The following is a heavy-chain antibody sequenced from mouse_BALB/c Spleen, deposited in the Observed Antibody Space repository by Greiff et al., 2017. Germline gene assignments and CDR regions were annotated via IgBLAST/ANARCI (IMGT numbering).Heavy chain of an antibody. CDR1: GFNIKDTY. CDR2: IDPANGNT. J-gene: IGHJ3*01. CDR3: ARFYYGNPLFAY. Sequence: EVQLQQSGAELVKPGASVKLSCTASGFNIKDTYMHWVKQRPEQGLEWIGRIDPANGNTKYDPKFQGKATITADTSSNTAYLQLSSLTSEDTAVYYCARFYYGNPLFAYWGQGTLVTVSA. D-gene: IGHD2-1*01. V-gene: IGHV14-3*02.